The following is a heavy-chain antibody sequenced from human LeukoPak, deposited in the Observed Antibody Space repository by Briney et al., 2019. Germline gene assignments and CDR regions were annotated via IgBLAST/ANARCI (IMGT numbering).Heavy chain of an antibody. Sequence: GVSLRLSCAVSGFTFSSYWMHWVRRSPEKGLVWVSRIDNSGKDTIYADSLKGQFTISRDNTRNTLHLQLSSLTDEDTAIYYCARGGGDQAFDIWGQGTMVTVSS. CDR1: GFTFSSYW. J-gene: IGHJ3*02. CDR2: IDNSGKDT. CDR3: ARGGGDQAFDI. V-gene: IGHV3-74*01. D-gene: IGHD2-21*02.